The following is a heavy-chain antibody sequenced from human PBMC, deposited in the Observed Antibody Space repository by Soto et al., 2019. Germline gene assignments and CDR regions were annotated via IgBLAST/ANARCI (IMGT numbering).Heavy chain of an antibody. D-gene: IGHD4-4*01. V-gene: IGHV4-59*01. Sequence: SETLSLTCTVSGDSISANYWNWIRQPPSKAPEWIGYIHYSGSTDQNPSLKSRVTISIDTSKNQFSLTLTSVTAADTAVYYCARGRAVSRSFYFDYWGQGTLVTVSS. J-gene: IGHJ4*02. CDR1: GDSISANY. CDR2: IHYSGST. CDR3: ARGRAVSRSFYFDY.